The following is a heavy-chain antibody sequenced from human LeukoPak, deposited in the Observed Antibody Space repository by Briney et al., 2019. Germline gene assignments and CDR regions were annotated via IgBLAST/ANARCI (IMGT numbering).Heavy chain of an antibody. V-gene: IGHV3-48*01. CDR3: AREFVLRFFEGYMDV. Sequence: GGSLRLSCAASGFTFRSYSMNWVRQAPGKGLEWVSYISSGSGTIYYADSVKDRFTISRDNAKNSLYLQMNSLRTEDTAVYYCAREFVLRFFEGYMDVWGKGTTVTVSS. J-gene: IGHJ6*03. D-gene: IGHD3-3*01. CDR2: ISSGSGTI. CDR1: GFTFRSYS.